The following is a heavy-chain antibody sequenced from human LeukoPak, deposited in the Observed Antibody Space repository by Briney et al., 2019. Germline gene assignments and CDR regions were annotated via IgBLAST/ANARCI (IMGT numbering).Heavy chain of an antibody. CDR3: AKDAQPRSRWFDP. J-gene: IGHJ5*02. CDR1: GFIFKDYW. D-gene: IGHD3-16*01. Sequence: PGGSLRLSCAASGFIFKDYWMIWVRQAPGKGLEWVANIKQDGSEKYYVDSVKGRFTISRDNAKNSLYPQTNTLRAEDTAMYYCAKDAQPRSRWFDPWGQGTLVTVSS. V-gene: IGHV3-7*03. CDR2: IKQDGSEK.